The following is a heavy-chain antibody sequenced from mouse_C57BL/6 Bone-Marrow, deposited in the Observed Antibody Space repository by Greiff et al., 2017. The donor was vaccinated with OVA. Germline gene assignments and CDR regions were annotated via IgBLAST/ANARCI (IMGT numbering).Heavy chain of an antibody. Sequence: QVQLQQSGPELVKPGASVKISCKASGYAFSSSWMNWVKQRPGKGLEWIGRIYPGDGDTNYNGKFKGKATLTADKSSSTAYMQLSSLTSEDSAVYFWARRDYGNSEFAYWGQGTLVTVSA. CDR3: ARRDYGNSEFAY. J-gene: IGHJ3*01. V-gene: IGHV1-82*01. CDR1: GYAFSSSW. CDR2: IYPGDGDT. D-gene: IGHD2-1*01.